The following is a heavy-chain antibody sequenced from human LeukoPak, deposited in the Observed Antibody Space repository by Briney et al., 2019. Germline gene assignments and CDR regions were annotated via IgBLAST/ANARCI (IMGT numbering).Heavy chain of an antibody. Sequence: SVKVSCKASGGTFSSYAISWVRQAPGQGLEWMGRIIPILGIANYAQKFQGRVTITADKSTSTAHMELSSLRSEDTAVYYCATRGYCSSTSCYQWFDPWGQGTLVTVSS. CDR2: IIPILGIA. V-gene: IGHV1-69*04. CDR1: GGTFSSYA. J-gene: IGHJ5*02. D-gene: IGHD2-2*01. CDR3: ATRGYCSSTSCYQWFDP.